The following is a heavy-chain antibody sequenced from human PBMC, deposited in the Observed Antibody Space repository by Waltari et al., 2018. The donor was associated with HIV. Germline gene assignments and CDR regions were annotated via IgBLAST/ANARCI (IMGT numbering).Heavy chain of an antibody. CDR2: INSDGRRT. Sequence: QLVESGGGLVQPGGSLRLSCAASTFTFTSYWMHWDRQAPGKGLVCVERINSDGRRTSDADSVKGRFTISRDNAKNALYLQMNSLKVEDTAVYYCARAYYDSGSNWFDPWGQGTLVIVSS. CDR1: TFTFTSYW. D-gene: IGHD3-10*01. CDR3: ARAYYDSGSNWFDP. V-gene: IGHV3-74*01. J-gene: IGHJ5*02.